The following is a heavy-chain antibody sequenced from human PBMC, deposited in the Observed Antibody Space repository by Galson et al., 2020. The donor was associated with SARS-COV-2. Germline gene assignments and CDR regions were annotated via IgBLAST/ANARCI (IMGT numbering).Heavy chain of an antibody. Sequence: SLRLSCAASGLTFRTYGMHWVRQAPGQGLEWVALISDDGTNEYYADSVKGRFTISRDNSKYTMYLQMDSLRADDTAVYYCAKALSSWELLVAFDIWGQGTMVTVSS. CDR3: AKALSSWELLVAFDI. J-gene: IGHJ3*02. CDR2: ISDDGTNE. CDR1: GLTFRTYG. D-gene: IGHD1-26*01. V-gene: IGHV3-30*18.